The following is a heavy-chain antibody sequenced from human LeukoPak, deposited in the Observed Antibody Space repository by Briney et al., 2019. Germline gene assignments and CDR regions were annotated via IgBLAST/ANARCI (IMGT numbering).Heavy chain of an antibody. CDR3: ARDEGAFGGIIVPRD. CDR1: GFIFSNYG. CDR2: TLYDGSNN. D-gene: IGHD3-16*02. Sequence: PGGSLRLSCAASGFIFSNYGMHWVRQAPGKGLEWVAVTLYDGSNNYYADSVKGRFTISRDDSNNTLYLQMHSLRAEDTALYFCARDEGAFGGIIVPRDWGQGTLVTVSS. J-gene: IGHJ4*02. V-gene: IGHV3-30*03.